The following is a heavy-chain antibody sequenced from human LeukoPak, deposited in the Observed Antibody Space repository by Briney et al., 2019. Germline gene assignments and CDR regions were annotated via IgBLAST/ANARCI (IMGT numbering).Heavy chain of an antibody. V-gene: IGHV3-74*01. D-gene: IGHD3-9*01. Sequence: GGSLRLSCAASGFTFSSSWMHWVRQAPGKGLVWVSRIKSDGGTNYADSVKGRFTISRDNAKNTLYLQMSSLRAEDTAVYYCVRDLNYWGQGTLVTVSS. J-gene: IGHJ4*02. CDR3: VRDLNY. CDR2: IKSDGGT. CDR1: GFTFSSSW.